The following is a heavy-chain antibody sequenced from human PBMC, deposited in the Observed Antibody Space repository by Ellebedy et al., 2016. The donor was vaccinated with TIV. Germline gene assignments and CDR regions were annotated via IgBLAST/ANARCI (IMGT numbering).Heavy chain of an antibody. CDR3: ARGSGSLVWFDP. V-gene: IGHV4-34*01. CDR2: INHSGST. Sequence: SETLSLTCAVYGGSFSGYYWSWIRQPPGKGLEWIGEINHSGSTNYNPSLKSRVTISVDTSKNQFSLKLTSVTAADTAMYYCARGSGSLVWFDPWGQGTLVTVSS. J-gene: IGHJ5*02. CDR1: GGSFSGYY. D-gene: IGHD5-12*01.